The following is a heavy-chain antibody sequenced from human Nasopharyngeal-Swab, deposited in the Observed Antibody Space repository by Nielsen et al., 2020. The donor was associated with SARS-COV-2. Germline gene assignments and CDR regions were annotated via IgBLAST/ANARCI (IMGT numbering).Heavy chain of an antibody. V-gene: IGHV3-33*01. CDR1: GFNFNTYG. CDR2: IWYDGTFK. D-gene: IGHD2-15*01. Sequence: GGSLRLSCEASGFNFNTYGMHWVRQAPGKGLEWVANIWYDGTFKYYADPVKGRFTISRDNSRNTLYLQMNTLRAEDTAVYFCARGSSLLSFDYWGQGTLVTVSS. J-gene: IGHJ4*02. CDR3: ARGSSLLSFDY.